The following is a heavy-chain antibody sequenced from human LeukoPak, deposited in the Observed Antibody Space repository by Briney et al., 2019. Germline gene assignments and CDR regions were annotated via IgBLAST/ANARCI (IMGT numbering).Heavy chain of an antibody. J-gene: IGHJ4*02. CDR3: AKGTMIVVVISFDY. D-gene: IGHD3-22*01. V-gene: IGHV3-23*01. CDR2: ISGSGGST. CDR1: GCTFSSYA. Sequence: PGGSLRLSCAASGCTFSSYAMSWVRQAPGKGLEWVSAISGSGGSTYYADSVKGRFTISRDNSKNTLYLQMNSLRAEDTAVYYCAKGTMIVVVISFDYWGQGTLVTVSS.